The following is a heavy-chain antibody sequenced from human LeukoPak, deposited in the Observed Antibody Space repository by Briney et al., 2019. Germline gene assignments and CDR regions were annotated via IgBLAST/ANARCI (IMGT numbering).Heavy chain of an antibody. D-gene: IGHD3-16*01. CDR3: ANTINWGNNWFDP. V-gene: IGHV3-30*02. J-gene: IGHJ5*02. CDR2: VRYDGSNK. Sequence: PGGSLRLSCAASGFTFSSYGMHWVRQAPGKGPEWVAFVRYDGSNKYYADSVKGRFTISRDNSKNTLYLQMNSLRAEDTAVYYCANTINWGNNWFDPWGQGTLVTVSS. CDR1: GFTFSSYG.